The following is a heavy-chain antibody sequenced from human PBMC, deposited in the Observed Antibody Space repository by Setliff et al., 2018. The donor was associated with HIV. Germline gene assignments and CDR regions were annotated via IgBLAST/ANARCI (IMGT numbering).Heavy chain of an antibody. Sequence: PSETLSLTCTVSGGSITSGNYFWTWIRQPAGKGLEWIGHIYTDGSTNYNPSFRSRVTISVDTSKNQFYLKLTSVTAADTAVYYCARDKRASFDGLDVWGQGTTVTVSS. CDR2: IYTDGST. V-gene: IGHV4-61*09. D-gene: IGHD1-1*01. J-gene: IGHJ6*02. CDR1: GGSITSGNYF. CDR3: ARDKRASFDGLDV.